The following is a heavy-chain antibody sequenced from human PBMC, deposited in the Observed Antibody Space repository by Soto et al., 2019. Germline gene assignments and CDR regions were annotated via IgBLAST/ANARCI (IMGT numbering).Heavy chain of an antibody. V-gene: IGHV1-58*02. CDR1: GYTFTSYG. D-gene: IGHD3-3*01. Sequence: SVKVSCKASGYTFTSYGISWVRQAPGQGLEWMGWIVVNSENARYAQKFQERVTITRDMSTTTAYLELSSLRSEDTAVYYCAAERLWTEGFYGVDVWGQGTTVTSP. J-gene: IGHJ6*02. CDR2: IVVNSENA. CDR3: AAERLWTEGFYGVDV.